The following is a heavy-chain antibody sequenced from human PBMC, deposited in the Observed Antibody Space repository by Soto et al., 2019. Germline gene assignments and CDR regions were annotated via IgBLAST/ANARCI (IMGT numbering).Heavy chain of an antibody. J-gene: IGHJ5*02. CDR1: GFSLSNARMG. CDR2: IFSNDEK. Sequence: QVTLKESGPVLVKPTETLTLTCTVSGFSLSNARMGVSWIRQPPGKALEWLAHIFSNDEKSYSTSLKSRLTISKDTSKSQVVLTMTNMDPLDTATYYCARIQYSSGWYNWFDPWGQGTLVTVSS. CDR3: ARIQYSSGWYNWFDP. V-gene: IGHV2-26*01. D-gene: IGHD6-19*01.